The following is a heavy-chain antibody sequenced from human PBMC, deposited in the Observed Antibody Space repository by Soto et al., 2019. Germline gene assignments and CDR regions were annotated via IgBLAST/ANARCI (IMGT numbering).Heavy chain of an antibody. CDR2: IYYSGST. V-gene: IGHV4-59*01. J-gene: IGHJ4*02. CDR1: GGSISSYY. Sequence: QVQLQESGPGLVKPSETLSLTCTVSGGSISSYYWSWIRQPPGKGLEWIGYIYYSGSTNYNPSLKSRVTISVDTSKNQFSLKLSSVTAADTAVYYCARVGPSGYDSFFDYWGQGTLVTVSS. D-gene: IGHD5-12*01. CDR3: ARVGPSGYDSFFDY.